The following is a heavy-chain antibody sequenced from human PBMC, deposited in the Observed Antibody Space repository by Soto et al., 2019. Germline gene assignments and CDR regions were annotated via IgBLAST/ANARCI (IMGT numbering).Heavy chain of an antibody. CDR1: GFTFSSYA. V-gene: IGHV3-23*01. CDR3: AKDLVGSNADYYDY. Sequence: GGSLRLSCAASGFTFSSYAMSWVRQAPGKGMEWVAAISGSGGSTYYAESVKGRFTISRENSKNTLYLQMKSLRAEDAAVYYCAKDLVGSNADYYDYWGQGTLVTVSS. D-gene: IGHD2-15*01. CDR2: ISGSGGST. J-gene: IGHJ4*02.